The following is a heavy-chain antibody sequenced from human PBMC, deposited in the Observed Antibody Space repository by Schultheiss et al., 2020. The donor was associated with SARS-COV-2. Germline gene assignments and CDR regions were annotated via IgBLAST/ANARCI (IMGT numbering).Heavy chain of an antibody. CDR1: GYTFTGHY. J-gene: IGHJ4*02. D-gene: IGHD4-17*01. CDR2: ISAYNGNT. Sequence: GESLKISCKASGYTFTGHYMHWVRQAPGQGLEWMGWISAYNGNTNYAQKLQGRVTMTTDTSTSTAYMELRSLRSDDTAVYYCASTDFDYWGQGTLVTVSS. V-gene: IGHV1-18*04. CDR3: ASTDFDY.